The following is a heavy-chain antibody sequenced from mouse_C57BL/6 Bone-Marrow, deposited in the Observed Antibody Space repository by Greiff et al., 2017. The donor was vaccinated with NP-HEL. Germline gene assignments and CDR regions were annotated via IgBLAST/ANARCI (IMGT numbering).Heavy chain of an antibody. J-gene: IGHJ4*01. CDR3: ARWDGNYVDYAMDY. CDR1: GYSFTGYY. D-gene: IGHD2-1*01. CDR2: INPSTGGT. Sequence: VQLQQSGPELVKPGASVKISCKASGYSFTGYYMNWVKQSPEKSLEWIGEINPSTGGTTYNQKFKAKATLTVDKSSSTAYMQIKSLTSEDSAVYYCARWDGNYVDYAMDYWGQGTSVTVSS. V-gene: IGHV1-42*01.